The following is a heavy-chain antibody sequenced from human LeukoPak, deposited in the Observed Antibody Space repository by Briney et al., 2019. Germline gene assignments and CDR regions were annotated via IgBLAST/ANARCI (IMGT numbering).Heavy chain of an antibody. V-gene: IGHV4-4*07. CDR2: MYFSGTT. D-gene: IGHD2-21*02. CDR3: ARDLEGDNYFDY. Sequence: SETLSLTCTVSGGAVNTYFWHWIRQPAGKGLEWIGRMYFSGTTNYNPSLKSRVTISADTSKNQISLKLSSVTAADTAVYYCARDLEGDNYFDYWGQGILVTVSS. CDR1: GGAVNTYF. J-gene: IGHJ4*02.